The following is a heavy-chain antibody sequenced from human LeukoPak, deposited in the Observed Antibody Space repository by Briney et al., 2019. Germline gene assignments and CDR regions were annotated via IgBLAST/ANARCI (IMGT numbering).Heavy chain of an antibody. D-gene: IGHD3-9*01. CDR2: ISAYNGNT. CDR1: GYAFTNYG. Sequence: GPSVKVSCKASGYAFTNYGICWVRHAPGQGLEWMGWISAYNGNTNYAQKLQGRVTMTTDTSTSTAYMEVRRLRSDDTAVYYCARETGSYKGNYFDYWGQGTLVTVP. J-gene: IGHJ4*02. CDR3: ARETGSYKGNYFDY. V-gene: IGHV1-18*01.